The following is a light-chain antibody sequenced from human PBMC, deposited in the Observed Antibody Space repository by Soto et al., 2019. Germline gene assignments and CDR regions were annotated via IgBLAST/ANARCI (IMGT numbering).Light chain of an antibody. V-gene: IGKV3-20*01. CDR1: QSVSSSY. CDR2: GAS. CDR3: QQYSSSPPEFT. Sequence: ESVLTQSPGTLSLSPGERATLSCRASQSVSSSYLAWYQQRPGQAPRLLIFGASYRATDIPDRFSGSGSGTDFTLTISRLEPEDFAVYYCQQYSSSPPEFTFGPGTKVDSK. J-gene: IGKJ3*01.